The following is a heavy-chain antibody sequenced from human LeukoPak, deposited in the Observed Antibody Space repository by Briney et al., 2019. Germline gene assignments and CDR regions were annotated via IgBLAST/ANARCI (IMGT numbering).Heavy chain of an antibody. Sequence: GGSLRLSCAASGFTVSSNYMSWVRQAPGKGLEWVSVIYSGGRTYYADSVKDRFTISRDNSKNTLYLQMNSLRAEDTALYYCAKGPASTWYKYYFDYWGQGTLVTVSS. V-gene: IGHV3-66*01. CDR2: IYSGGRT. CDR1: GFTVSSNY. CDR3: AKGPASTWYKYYFDY. D-gene: IGHD6-13*01. J-gene: IGHJ4*02.